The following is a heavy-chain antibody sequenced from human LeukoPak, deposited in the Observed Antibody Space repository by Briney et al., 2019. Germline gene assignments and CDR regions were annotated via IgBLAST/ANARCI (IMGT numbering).Heavy chain of an antibody. Sequence: ASVKVSCKASGCTFTSYDINWVRQATGQGLEWMGWMNPNSGNTGYAQKFRGRVTMTRNTSISTAYMELSSLRSEDTAVYYCARALWSTGGPIDYWGQGTLVTVSS. CDR2: MNPNSGNT. V-gene: IGHV1-8*01. CDR1: GCTFTSYD. D-gene: IGHD3-10*01. CDR3: ARALWSTGGPIDY. J-gene: IGHJ4*02.